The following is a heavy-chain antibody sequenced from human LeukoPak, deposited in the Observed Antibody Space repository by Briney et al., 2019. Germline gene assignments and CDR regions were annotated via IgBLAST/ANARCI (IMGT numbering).Heavy chain of an antibody. CDR2: ISSSSSYI. J-gene: IGHJ6*03. CDR1: AFTFSSYT. Sequence: PGGSLRLSCAASAFTFSSYTINWVRQVPGKGLEWVSSISSSSSYIYYADSVKGRFTISRDNAKNSLYLQMNSLRAEDSAVYYWARVSGYDWDDYYYMDGWGKGTTVTVSS. D-gene: IGHD5-12*01. V-gene: IGHV3-21*01. CDR3: ARVSGYDWDDYYYMDG.